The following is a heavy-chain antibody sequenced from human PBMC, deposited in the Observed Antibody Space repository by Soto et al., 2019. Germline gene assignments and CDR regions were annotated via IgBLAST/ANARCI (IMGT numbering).Heavy chain of an antibody. Sequence: GGSLRLSCAASGFTFDDYAMHWVRQAPGKGLEWVSGISWNSGSIGYADSVKGRFTISRDNAKNSLYLQMNSLRAEDTALYYCAKGDSSGWYFDYWGQGTLVTVSS. CDR1: GFTFDDYA. CDR3: AKGDSSGWYFDY. V-gene: IGHV3-9*01. CDR2: ISWNSGSI. D-gene: IGHD6-19*01. J-gene: IGHJ4*02.